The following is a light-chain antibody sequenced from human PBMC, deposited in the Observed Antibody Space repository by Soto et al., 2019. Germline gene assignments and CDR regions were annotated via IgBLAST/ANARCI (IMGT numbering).Light chain of an antibody. CDR1: QSISSL. CDR2: KAS. CDR3: QHYNNYLWT. V-gene: IGKV1-5*03. Sequence: DIQMTQSPSTLSASVGDRVTITCRASQSISSLLAWFQQKPGNSPKLLIYKASALQSGVPSRFSGSGSGTEFTLTISSLQPDDFATYYCQHYNNYLWTFGQGTRVEI. J-gene: IGKJ1*01.